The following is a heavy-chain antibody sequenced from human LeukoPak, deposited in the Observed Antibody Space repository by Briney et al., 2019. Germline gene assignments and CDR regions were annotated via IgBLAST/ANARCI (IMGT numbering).Heavy chain of an antibody. CDR3: ARRYYDSSGYYYDGGHYFDY. Sequence: SETLSLTCAVSGYSISSGYNWGWIRQSPGKGLEWIGSMYHSGSTYYNPSLKSRVTISVDTSKNQFSLKLRSVTAADTAVYYCARRYYDSSGYYYDGGHYFDYWGQGTLVTVSS. CDR2: MYHSGST. CDR1: GYSISSGYN. J-gene: IGHJ4*02. V-gene: IGHV4-38-2*01. D-gene: IGHD3-22*01.